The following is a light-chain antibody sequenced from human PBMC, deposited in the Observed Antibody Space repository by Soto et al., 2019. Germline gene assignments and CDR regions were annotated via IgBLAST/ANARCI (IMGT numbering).Light chain of an antibody. CDR2: YDS. Sequence: SYELTQPPSVSVAPGKMARITCGGNNIGSKSVHWYQQKAGQAPILAMYYDSDRPSGIPERFSGSNSGNTATLTISTVEAGDEADYYCQVWDISSNHVIFGGGTKLTVL. CDR3: QVWDISSNHVI. J-gene: IGLJ2*01. V-gene: IGLV3-21*04. CDR1: NIGSKS.